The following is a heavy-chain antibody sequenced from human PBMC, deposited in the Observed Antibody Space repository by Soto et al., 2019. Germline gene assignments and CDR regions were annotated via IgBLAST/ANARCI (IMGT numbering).Heavy chain of an antibody. CDR2: IYHSGST. CDR3: ARALSLPAAYNWNAHLYNWFDP. V-gene: IGHV4-38-2*02. CDR1: GYSISSGYY. Sequence: SETLSLTCTVSGYSISSGYYWGWIRQPPGKGLEWIGSIYHSGSTYYNPSLKSRVTISVDTSKNQFSLKLSSVTAADTAVYYCARALSLPAAYNWNAHLYNWFDPWGQGTLVTVSS. J-gene: IGHJ5*02. D-gene: IGHD1-20*01.